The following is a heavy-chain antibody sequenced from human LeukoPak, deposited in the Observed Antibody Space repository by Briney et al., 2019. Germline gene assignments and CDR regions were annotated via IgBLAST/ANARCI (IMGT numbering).Heavy chain of an antibody. D-gene: IGHD3-10*01. J-gene: IGHJ4*02. V-gene: IGHV4-59*01. CDR1: GGSISSYY. Sequence: SETLSLTCTVSGGSISSYYWSWIRQPPGKGLEWIGYIYYSGSTNYNPSLKSRVTISVDTSKNQFSLKLSSVTAADTAEYYCAREPYGSGTFDYWGQGTLITVSA. CDR3: AREPYGSGTFDY. CDR2: IYYSGST.